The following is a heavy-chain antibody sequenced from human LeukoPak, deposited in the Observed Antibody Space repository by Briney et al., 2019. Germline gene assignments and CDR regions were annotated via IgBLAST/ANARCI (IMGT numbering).Heavy chain of an antibody. CDR1: GFTFSSFT. CDR2: ISSGSGYI. Sequence: RGGSLRLSCAASGFTFSSFTMHWVRQAPGKGLEWVSSISSGSGYIYYADSVKGRFTISRDNAKNSLSLQMNSLRAEDTAVYYCARELYSGYGCFDYWGQGTLVTVSS. D-gene: IGHD5-12*01. CDR3: ARELYSGYGCFDY. J-gene: IGHJ4*02. V-gene: IGHV3-21*01.